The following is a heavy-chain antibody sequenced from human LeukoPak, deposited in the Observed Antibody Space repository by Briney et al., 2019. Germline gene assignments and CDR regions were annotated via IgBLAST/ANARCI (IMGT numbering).Heavy chain of an antibody. Sequence: PSETLSLTCTVSGGSISSYYWSWIRQPPGKGLEWIGYIYYSGSTNYNPSLKSRVTISVDTSKNQFSLKLSSVTAADTAVYYCARVEHFDWLLGGFDYWGQGTLVTVSS. J-gene: IGHJ4*02. CDR3: ARVEHFDWLLGGFDY. D-gene: IGHD3-9*01. CDR2: IYYSGST. CDR1: GGSISSYY. V-gene: IGHV4-59*01.